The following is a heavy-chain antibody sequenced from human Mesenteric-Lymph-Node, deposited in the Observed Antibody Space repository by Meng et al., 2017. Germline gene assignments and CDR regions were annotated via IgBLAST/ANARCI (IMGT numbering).Heavy chain of an antibody. D-gene: IGHD3-3*01. CDR2: ISGSGGST. J-gene: IGHJ4*02. Sequence: GESLKISCAASGFTFSSYAMSWVRQAPGKGLEWVSAISGSGGSTYYADSVKGRFTISRDNSKNTLYLQMNSLRAEDTAVYYCAKDLGAAPDFWGQGTLVTVSP. V-gene: IGHV3-23*01. CDR1: GFTFSSYA. CDR3: AKDLGAAPDF.